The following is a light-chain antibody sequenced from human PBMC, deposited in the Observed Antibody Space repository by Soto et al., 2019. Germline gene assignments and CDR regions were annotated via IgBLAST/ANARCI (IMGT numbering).Light chain of an antibody. CDR2: KAS. CDR1: QSINTW. J-gene: IGKJ2*01. CDR3: QQYKSYPYT. V-gene: IGKV1-5*03. Sequence: DIQMTQSPSTLSASVGDRLTITCRASQSINTWLAWYQQKVGKAPKLLIYKASRLESGVPSRFSGSGSGTEFTLTISSLQPEDFATYYCQQYKSYPYTFGQGTKLEIK.